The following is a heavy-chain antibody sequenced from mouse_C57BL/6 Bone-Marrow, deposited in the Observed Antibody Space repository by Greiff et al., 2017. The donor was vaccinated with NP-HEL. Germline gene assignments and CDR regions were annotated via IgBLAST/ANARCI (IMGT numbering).Heavy chain of an antibody. D-gene: IGHD2-3*01. CDR1: GFNIKDDY. J-gene: IGHJ3*01. CDR3: TTDGYYFFAY. V-gene: IGHV14-4*01. CDR2: IDPENGDT. Sequence: VQLKQSGAELVRPGASVKLSCTASGFNIKDDYMHWVKQRPEQGLEWIGWIDPENGDTEYASKFQGKATITADTSSNTAYLQLSSLTSEDTAVYYCTTDGYYFFAYWGQGTLVTVSA.